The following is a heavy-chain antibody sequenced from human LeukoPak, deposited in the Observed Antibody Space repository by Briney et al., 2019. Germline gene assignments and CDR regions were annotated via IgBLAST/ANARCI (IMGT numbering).Heavy chain of an antibody. CDR1: GGTFSSYA. Sequence: ASVKVSCKASGGTFSSYAISWVRQAPGQGLEWMGGIIPIFGTANYAQKFQGRVTITTDESTSTAYMELSSLRSDDTTVYYCARESPPSIGCYSDLNYFDYCVHGTLVTVSS. CDR3: ARESPPSIGCYSDLNYFDY. D-gene: IGHD6-19*01. V-gene: IGHV1-69*05. J-gene: IGHJ4*01. CDR2: IIPIFGTA.